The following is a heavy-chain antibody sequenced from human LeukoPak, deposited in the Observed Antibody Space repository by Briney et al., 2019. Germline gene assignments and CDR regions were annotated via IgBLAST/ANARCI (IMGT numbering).Heavy chain of an antibody. V-gene: IGHV3-53*01. CDR1: GFTVSSNY. Sequence: PGGSLRLSCAASGFTVSSNYMSWVRHAPGKGLEWVSVIYSGGSTYYADSVKGRFTISRDNSKNTLYLQMNSLRAEDTAVYYCARLGGWSRGAFDIWGQGTMVTVSS. CDR2: IYSGGST. D-gene: IGHD5-12*01. J-gene: IGHJ3*02. CDR3: ARLGGWSRGAFDI.